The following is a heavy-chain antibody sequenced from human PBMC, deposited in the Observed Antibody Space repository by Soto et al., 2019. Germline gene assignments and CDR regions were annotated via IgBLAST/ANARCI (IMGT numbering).Heavy chain of an antibody. D-gene: IGHD6-13*01. Sequence: ESGGGLVKPGGSLRLSCAASGFTFSSYSMSWVRQAPEKGLEWVASISSSSSYTYYADSLKGRFTISRDDAKNSLYLQMNSLRAEDTAVYYCAREIIAAAGTRTDFRGQGTLVTASS. CDR3: AREIIAAAGTRTDF. V-gene: IGHV3-21*01. CDR2: ISSSSSYT. J-gene: IGHJ4*02. CDR1: GFTFSSYS.